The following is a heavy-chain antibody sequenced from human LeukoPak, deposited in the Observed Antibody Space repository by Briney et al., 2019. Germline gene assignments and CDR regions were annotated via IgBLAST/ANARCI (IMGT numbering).Heavy chain of an antibody. D-gene: IGHD1-26*01. J-gene: IGHJ4*02. V-gene: IGHV4-39*01. CDR2: IYYSGST. CDR3: ASLRERSYYARGFDY. CDR1: GGSISSSSYY. Sequence: PSETLSLACTVSGGSISSSSYYWGWIRQPPGKGLEWIGSIYYSGSTYYNPSLKSRVTISVDTSKNQFSLKLSSVTAADTAVYYCASLRERSYYARGFDYWGQGTLVTVSS.